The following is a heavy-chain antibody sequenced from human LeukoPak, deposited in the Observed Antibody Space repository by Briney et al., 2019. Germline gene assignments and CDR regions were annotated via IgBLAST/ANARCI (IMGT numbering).Heavy chain of an antibody. CDR1: GYTLTELS. J-gene: IGHJ4*02. Sequence: ASVKVSCKVSGYTLTELSMHWVRQAPGKGLEWMGGFDPEDGETIYAQKFQGRVTMTEDTSTDTAYMELSSLGPEDTAVYYCATSVQRITMIVVYFDYWGQGTLVTVSS. V-gene: IGHV1-24*01. D-gene: IGHD3-22*01. CDR2: FDPEDGET. CDR3: ATSVQRITMIVVYFDY.